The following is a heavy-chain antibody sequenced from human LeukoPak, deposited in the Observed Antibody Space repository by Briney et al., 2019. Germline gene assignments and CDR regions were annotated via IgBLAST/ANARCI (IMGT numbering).Heavy chain of an antibody. J-gene: IGHJ4*02. CDR1: GFTFSSYS. CDR3: ARDSAAAFDY. Sequence: GGSLRLSCAASGFTFSSYSMHWVRQAPGKGLEWVAVISYDGSNKYYADSVKGRFTISRDNSKNTLYLQMNSLRAEDTAVYYCARDSAAAFDYWGQGTLVTVSS. V-gene: IGHV3-30*03. D-gene: IGHD6-13*01. CDR2: ISYDGSNK.